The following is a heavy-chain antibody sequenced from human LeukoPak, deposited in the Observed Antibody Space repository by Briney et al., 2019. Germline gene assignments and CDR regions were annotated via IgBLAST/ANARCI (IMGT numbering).Heavy chain of an antibody. CDR3: ARGLGGYYYFMDV. CDR2: IIPIFGKA. V-gene: IGHV1-69*05. Sequence: GSSVKVSCKASGCTFSSYDISWVRQAPGQGLEWMGGIIPIFGKANYAQKFQGRVTITTDESTSTAYMELSSLRSEDTAMYYCARGLGGYYYFMDVWGKGTTVPVSS. D-gene: IGHD3-16*01. J-gene: IGHJ6*03. CDR1: GCTFSSYD.